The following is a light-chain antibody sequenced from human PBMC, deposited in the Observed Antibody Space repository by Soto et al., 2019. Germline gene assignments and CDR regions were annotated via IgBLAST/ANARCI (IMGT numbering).Light chain of an antibody. J-gene: IGKJ1*01. Sequence: LSLSTGERHTLSCRASQRVSSNNLGWYQQKPGQAPRLLIYAASSRATGIPDRFSGSGSGTDFTLTISRLEPEDFAVYFCQQYGSSPWTFAQGTK. CDR2: AAS. V-gene: IGKV3-20*01. CDR3: QQYGSSPWT. CDR1: QRVSSNN.